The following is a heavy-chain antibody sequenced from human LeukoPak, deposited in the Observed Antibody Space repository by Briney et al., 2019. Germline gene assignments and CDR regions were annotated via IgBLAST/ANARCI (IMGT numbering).Heavy chain of an antibody. CDR3: AKDDAWLRFGE. V-gene: IGHV3-7*03. CDR2: IDQDGSEK. Sequence: PGRSLRLSCAASRFTFSNYWMSWVRQAPGKGLEWVANIDQDGSEKYYAESVKGRFTISRDNSKNTLYLEVISLTAEDTAVYYCAKDDAWLRFGEWSQGTLVTVSS. D-gene: IGHD3-10*01. J-gene: IGHJ4*02. CDR1: RFTFSNYW.